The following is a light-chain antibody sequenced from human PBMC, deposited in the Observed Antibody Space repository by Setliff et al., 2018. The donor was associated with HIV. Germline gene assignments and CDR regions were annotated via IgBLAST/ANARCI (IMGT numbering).Light chain of an antibody. CDR3: SSYTSSSTPYV. J-gene: IGLJ1*01. V-gene: IGLV2-14*01. CDR1: SSDVNGYNY. CDR2: EVS. Sequence: QSVLTQSASVSGSPGQSITTSCTGTSSDVNGYNYVSWYQQHPGKAPKLMIYEVSNRPSGVSNRFSGSKSGNTASLTISGLQAEDEADYYCSSYTSSSTPYVFGTGTKVTVL.